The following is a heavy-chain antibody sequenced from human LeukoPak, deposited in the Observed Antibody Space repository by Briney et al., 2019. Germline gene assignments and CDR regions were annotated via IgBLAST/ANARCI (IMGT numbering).Heavy chain of an antibody. CDR2: IIPIFGTA. D-gene: IGHD1-26*01. CDR3: ASTLVGVSTTTFDY. Sequence: SVKVSCKASGGTFSSYAISWVRQAPGQGLEWMGGIIPIFGTANYAQKFQGRVTITADESTSTAYMELSSLRSEDTAVYYCASTLVGVSTTTFDYWGQGTLVTVSS. J-gene: IGHJ4*02. CDR1: GGTFSSYA. V-gene: IGHV1-69*13.